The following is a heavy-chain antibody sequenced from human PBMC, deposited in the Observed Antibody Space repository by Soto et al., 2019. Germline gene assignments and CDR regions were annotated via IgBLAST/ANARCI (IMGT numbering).Heavy chain of an antibody. CDR3: ARVSDYYDSSGYYYGVRYYYGMDV. J-gene: IGHJ6*02. V-gene: IGHV3-66*01. Sequence: GGSLRLSCAASGFTVSSNYMSWVRQAPGKGLGGVSVIYSGGSTYYADSVKGRFTISRDNSKNTLYLQMNSLRAEDTAVYYCARVSDYYDSSGYYYGVRYYYGMDVWGQGTTVTV. D-gene: IGHD3-22*01. CDR2: IYSGGST. CDR1: GFTVSSNY.